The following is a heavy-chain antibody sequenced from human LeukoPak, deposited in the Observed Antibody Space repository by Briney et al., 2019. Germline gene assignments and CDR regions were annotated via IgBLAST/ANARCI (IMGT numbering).Heavy chain of an antibody. CDR2: INHSGNT. CDR1: GGSFSGYY. CDR3: ARESFGLYGDYVNAFDI. J-gene: IGHJ3*02. Sequence: SETLSLTCAVYGGSFSGYYWSWIRQPPGKGLEWIGEINHSGNTNYNPSLKSRVTISVDTSKNQFSLKLSSVTAADTAVYYCARESFGLYGDYVNAFDIWGQGTMVTVSS. D-gene: IGHD4-17*01. V-gene: IGHV4-34*01.